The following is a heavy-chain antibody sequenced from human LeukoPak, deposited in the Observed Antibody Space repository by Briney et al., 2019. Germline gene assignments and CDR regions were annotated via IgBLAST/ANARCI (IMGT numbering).Heavy chain of an antibody. CDR3: AXXPXAADRSGYYRL. V-gene: IGHV1-18*01. D-gene: IGHD3-22*01. J-gene: IGHJ1*01. CDR1: GYTFTSYG. CDR2: ISPYNGNT. Sequence: ASVKVSCKASGYTFTSYGISWVRQAPGQGLEFMGWISPYNGNTNYAQKFQARVTMTADTSTRTAYMELRSLKSDDTAVFYCAXXPXAADRSGYYRLWGXGTLVXVSS.